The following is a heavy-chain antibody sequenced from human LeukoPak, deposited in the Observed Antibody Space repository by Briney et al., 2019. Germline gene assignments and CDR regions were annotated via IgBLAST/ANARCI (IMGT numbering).Heavy chain of an antibody. V-gene: IGHV3-23*01. D-gene: IGHD3-10*01. CDR2: ISGSGGST. J-gene: IGHJ4*02. Sequence: QPGGLRRLSCAASGFTFTSYAMTWVRQAPGKGLEWVSSISGSGGSTYYADSVKGRFTISRDNSKNTLYLQMNSLRAEDTAVYYCARDRSGSYYEPFDCWGQGTLVTVSS. CDR1: GFTFTSYA. CDR3: ARDRSGSYYEPFDC.